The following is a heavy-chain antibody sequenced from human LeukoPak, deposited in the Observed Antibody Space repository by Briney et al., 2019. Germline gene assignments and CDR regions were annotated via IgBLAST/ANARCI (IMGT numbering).Heavy chain of an antibody. CDR3: ARVGGGSGSSWYFDH. CDR1: GFTFSSYW. V-gene: IGHV3-7*03. CDR2: INHNGNVN. Sequence: GGSLRLSCAASGFTFSSYWMNWARQAPGKGLEWVASINHNGNVNYYVDSVKGRFTVSRDNAENSLYLQMSSLRVEDTAVYYCARVGGGSGSSWYFDHWGQGTLVTVSS. J-gene: IGHJ4*02. D-gene: IGHD6-13*01.